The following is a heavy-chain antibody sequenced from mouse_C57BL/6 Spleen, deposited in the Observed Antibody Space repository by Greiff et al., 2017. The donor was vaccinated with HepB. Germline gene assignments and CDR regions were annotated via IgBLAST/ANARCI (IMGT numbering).Heavy chain of an antibody. Sequence: QVQLQQPGAELVKPGASVKLSCKASGYTFTSYWMHWVKQRPGQGLEWIGMIHPNSGSTNYNEKFKSKATLTVDKSSSIAYMQLSSLTSEDSAGYYCARGYSNPYWYFDVWGTGTTVTVSS. CDR2: IHPNSGST. CDR1: GYTFTSYW. D-gene: IGHD2-5*01. CDR3: ARGYSNPYWYFDV. J-gene: IGHJ1*03. V-gene: IGHV1-64*01.